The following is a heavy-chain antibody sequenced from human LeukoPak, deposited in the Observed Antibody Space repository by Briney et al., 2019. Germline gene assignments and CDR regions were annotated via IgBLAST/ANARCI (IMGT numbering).Heavy chain of an antibody. CDR2: IRSKAFGCTT. CDR3: TRDSSIYDYVWGRPSPPLDY. V-gene: IGHV3-49*04. Sequence: GGSLRLSCTASGFTFGDYSMTWVRQAPGKGREGVGFIRSKAFGCTTEYAASVKGRFAISRDDSKSIAYLQMNSLKTEDTAVYYCTRDSSIYDYVWGRPSPPLDYRGQGTLVTVSS. D-gene: IGHD3-16*01. J-gene: IGHJ4*02. CDR1: GFTFGDYS.